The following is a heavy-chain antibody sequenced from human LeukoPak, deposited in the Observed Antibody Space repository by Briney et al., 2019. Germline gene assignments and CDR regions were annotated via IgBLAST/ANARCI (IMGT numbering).Heavy chain of an antibody. Sequence: GGSLRLSCAASGFTFSSYAMHWVRQAPGKGLEYVSAISSNGGSTYYANSVKGRFTISRDNSKNTLYLQMGSLRAGDMAVYYCARAGFGVGVPADYWGQGTPVTVPS. CDR3: ARAGFGVGVPADY. D-gene: IGHD3-3*01. CDR1: GFTFSSYA. CDR2: ISSNGGST. J-gene: IGHJ4*02. V-gene: IGHV3-64*01.